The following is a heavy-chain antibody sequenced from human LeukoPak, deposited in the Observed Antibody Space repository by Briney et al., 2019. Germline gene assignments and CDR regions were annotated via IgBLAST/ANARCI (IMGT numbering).Heavy chain of an antibody. J-gene: IGHJ6*03. Sequence: GGSLRLSCAASGFTFSSYWMSWVRQAPGKGLEWVANIKQDGSEKYYVDSVKGRFTISRDNAKNSLYLQMDSLRAEDTAVYYCARDSSSWYGDYYMDVWGKGTTVTVSS. D-gene: IGHD6-13*01. CDR2: IKQDGSEK. CDR1: GFTFSSYW. CDR3: ARDSSSWYGDYYMDV. V-gene: IGHV3-7*01.